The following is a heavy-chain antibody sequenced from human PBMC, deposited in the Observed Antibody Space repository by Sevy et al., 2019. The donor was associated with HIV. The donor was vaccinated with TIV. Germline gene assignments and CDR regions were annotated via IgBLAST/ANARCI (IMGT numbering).Heavy chain of an antibody. CDR2: IYGDGSGT. CDR3: ARTLAGAVDI. V-gene: IGHV3-74*01. CDR1: GFTFSVYW. Sequence: GGSLRLSCAASGFTFSVYWMHWVRQAPGKGPVWVARIYGDGSGTNYADSVKGRFTISRDNSKNTLYLQMNGLRAEDTAVYYWARTLAGAVDIWGQGTMVTVSS. J-gene: IGHJ3*02.